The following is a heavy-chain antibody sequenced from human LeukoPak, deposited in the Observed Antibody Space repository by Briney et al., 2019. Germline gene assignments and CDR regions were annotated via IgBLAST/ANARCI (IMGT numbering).Heavy chain of an antibody. D-gene: IGHD1-26*01. J-gene: IGHJ3*02. CDR3: ARTPRYSGNYYNAFDI. Sequence: SSETLSLTCTVSGGSISGSGSSYYWVWIRQPPGKGLEWIGSIYYSGSTYYNPSLKSRVTISVDTSKNQFSLNLSSVTAADTAVYFCARTPRYSGNYYNAFDIWGQGTTVTVSS. V-gene: IGHV4-39*01. CDR1: GGSISGSGSSYY. CDR2: IYYSGST.